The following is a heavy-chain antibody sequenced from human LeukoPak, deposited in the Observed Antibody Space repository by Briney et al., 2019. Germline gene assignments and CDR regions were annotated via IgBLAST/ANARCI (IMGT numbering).Heavy chain of an antibody. CDR1: GFTFSSYA. CDR3: ARVGGVPRGV. D-gene: IGHD3-16*01. CDR2: ISYDGSNK. Sequence: PGRSLRLSCAASGFTFSSYAMHWVRQAPGKGLEWVAVISYDGSNKYYADSVKGRFTISRDNSKNTLYLQMNSLRAEDTAVYYCARVGGVPRGVWGKGTTVTVFS. J-gene: IGHJ6*04. V-gene: IGHV3-30*01.